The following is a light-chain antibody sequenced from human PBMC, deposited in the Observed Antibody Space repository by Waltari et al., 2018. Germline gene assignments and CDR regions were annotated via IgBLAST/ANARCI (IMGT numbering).Light chain of an antibody. V-gene: IGLV2-18*02. CDR3: CAYRSDNTFL. CDR2: EVR. Sequence: QSALTQPPSVSKSLGQSVTISCTGTSSDIGAYSGGSWYFQHPGTAPRLLSYEVRKRPPLVSARFPGSQSGNPASPTISALQAEDVADSYCCAYRSDNTFLFGGGTRLTVL. CDR1: SSDIGAYSG. J-gene: IGLJ7*01.